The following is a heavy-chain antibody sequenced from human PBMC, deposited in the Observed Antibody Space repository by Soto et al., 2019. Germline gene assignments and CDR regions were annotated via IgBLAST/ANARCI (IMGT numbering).Heavy chain of an antibody. CDR1: GFTFSSYG. J-gene: IGHJ6*02. CDR2: ISYDGSNK. D-gene: IGHD2-15*01. V-gene: IGHV3-30*18. CDR3: ANDCSGGSCYPSLGYYYGMDV. Sequence: GGSLRLSCAASGFTFSSYGMHWVSKAPGKGLEWVAVISYDGSNKYYADSVKGRFTISRDNSKNTLYLQMNSLRAEDTAVYYCANDCSGGSCYPSLGYYYGMDVWGQGTTVTVSS.